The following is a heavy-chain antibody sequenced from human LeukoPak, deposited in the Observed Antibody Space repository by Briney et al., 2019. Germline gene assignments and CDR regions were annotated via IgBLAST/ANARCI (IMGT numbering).Heavy chain of an antibody. CDR2: INPNSGGT. V-gene: IGHV1-2*02. J-gene: IGHJ4*02. D-gene: IGHD3-10*01. Sequence: ASVKVSCKASRYTFTAYYMHWVRQAPGQGLEWMGWINPNSGGTNTSQKFQDRVTLTRGTSINTAYMELSSLRSDDTAVYYCARAYGSGSSYHPDYWGLGTLVTVSS. CDR3: ARAYGSGSSYHPDY. CDR1: RYTFTAYY.